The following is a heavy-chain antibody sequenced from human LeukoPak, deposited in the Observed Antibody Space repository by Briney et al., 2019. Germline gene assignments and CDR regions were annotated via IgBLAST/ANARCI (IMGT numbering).Heavy chain of an antibody. D-gene: IGHD2-15*01. J-gene: IGHJ6*03. CDR2: IDTKPGIP. Sequence: GASVKVSCKASGYTFTNYAINWVRQVPGQGPEWMGWIDTKPGIPTYAPAFTGRFVFSLDTSVTTAYLQITSLKAEDTAVYYCARRRGYCSGGSCLTYYYYYYMDVWGKGTTVTISS. V-gene: IGHV7-4-1*02. CDR1: GYTFTNYA. CDR3: ARRRGYCSGGSCLTYYYYYYMDV.